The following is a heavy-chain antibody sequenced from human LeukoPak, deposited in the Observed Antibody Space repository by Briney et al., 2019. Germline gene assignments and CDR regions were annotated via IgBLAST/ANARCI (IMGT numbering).Heavy chain of an antibody. Sequence: GRSLRLSCAASGLTFDDYAMHWVRQAPGKGLEWVSGISWNSGSIGYADSVKGRFTISRDNAKNSLYLQMNSLRAEDTALYYCAKTVYNWNYGDYYGMDVWGQGTTVTVSS. CDR2: ISWNSGSI. V-gene: IGHV3-9*01. D-gene: IGHD1-7*01. J-gene: IGHJ6*02. CDR3: AKTVYNWNYGDYYGMDV. CDR1: GLTFDDYA.